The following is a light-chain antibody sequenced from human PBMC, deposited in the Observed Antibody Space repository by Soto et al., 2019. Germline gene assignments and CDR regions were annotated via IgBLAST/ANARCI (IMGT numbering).Light chain of an antibody. V-gene: IGLV1-40*01. CDR1: SSSIGAGYD. J-gene: IGLJ2*01. CDR3: QTYDSSLSGVV. CDR2: GNF. Sequence: QSVLTQPPSVSGAPGQRVTISCAGGSSSIGAGYDVHWYQQLPGTAPKLLIYGNFNRPSGVPDRFSGSKSGTSASLAITGLQAGDEADYYCQTYDSSLSGVVFGGGTKLTVL.